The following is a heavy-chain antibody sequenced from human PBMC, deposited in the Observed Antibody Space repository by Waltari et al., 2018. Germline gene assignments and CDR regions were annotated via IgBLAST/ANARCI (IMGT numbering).Heavy chain of an antibody. V-gene: IGHV5-51*03. J-gene: IGHJ4*02. CDR3: ARSPGRGGSYRGYFDY. CDR1: GYSFTSYW. D-gene: IGHD2-15*01. Sequence: EVQLVQSGAEVTQPGESLKISCKGSGYSFTSYWIGWVRQMPGKGLEWMGIIYPGDSDTRYSPSFQGQVTISADKSISTAYLQWSSLKASDTAMYYCARSPGRGGSYRGYFDYWGQGTLVTVSS. CDR2: IYPGDSDT.